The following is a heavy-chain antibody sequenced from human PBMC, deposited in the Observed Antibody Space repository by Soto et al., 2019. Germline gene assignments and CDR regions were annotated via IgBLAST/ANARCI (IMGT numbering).Heavy chain of an antibody. J-gene: IGHJ6*02. CDR2: INHSGST. CDR3: ARGNPDYGDYVSWYYYGMDV. Sequence: PSETLSLTCAVYGGSFSGYYWSWIRQPPGKGLEWIGEINHSGSTNYNPSLKSRVTISVDTSKNQFSLKLSSVTAADTAVYYCARGNPDYGDYVSWYYYGMDVWGQGTTVTVSS. D-gene: IGHD4-17*01. V-gene: IGHV4-34*01. CDR1: GGSFSGYY.